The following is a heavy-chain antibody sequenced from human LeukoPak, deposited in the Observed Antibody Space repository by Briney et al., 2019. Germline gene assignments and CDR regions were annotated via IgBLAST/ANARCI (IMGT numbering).Heavy chain of an antibody. D-gene: IGHD1-26*01. CDR1: GFTFSSYS. V-gene: IGHV3-48*04. CDR3: ARDSGSYEDDYYYYYMDV. CDR2: ISSSSSTI. Sequence: PGGSLRLSCAASGFTFSSYSMNWVRQAPGKGLEWVSYISSSSSTIYYADSVKGRFTISRDNAKNSLYLQMNSLRAEDTAVYYCARDSGSYEDDYYYYYMDVWRKGTTVTVSS. J-gene: IGHJ6*03.